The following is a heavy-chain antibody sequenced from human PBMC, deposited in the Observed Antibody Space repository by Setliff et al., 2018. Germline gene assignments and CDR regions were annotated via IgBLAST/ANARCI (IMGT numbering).Heavy chain of an antibody. CDR3: ARIGPSNWGIRGYNWLDP. Sequence: ASVKVSCKASGYTSTTNALHWVRQAPGQRLEWMGWITAGNGDTQYSQKFQGRITITRDTSASTAYMELSSLRSEDTAMYYCARIGPSNWGIRGYNWLDPWGQGTLVTVSS. V-gene: IGHV1-3*01. J-gene: IGHJ5*02. D-gene: IGHD3-10*01. CDR2: ITAGNGDT. CDR1: GYTSTTNA.